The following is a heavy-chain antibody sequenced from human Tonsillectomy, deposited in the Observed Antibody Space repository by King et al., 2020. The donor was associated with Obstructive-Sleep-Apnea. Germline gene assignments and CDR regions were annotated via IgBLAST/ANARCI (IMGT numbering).Heavy chain of an antibody. V-gene: IGHV3-13*04. CDR2: SGTGGEI. J-gene: IGHJ4*02. CDR1: GFSFSLYD. D-gene: IGHD3-16*01. Sequence: QLVQSGGGLVQPGGSLRLSCVASGFSFSLYDMHWVRHPTGKGLEWVSVSGTGGEIYYADSVKGRFSISRENAKNSLYLQMNSLKVEDTAVYYCVRGGSASSEGEFDYWGQGILVTVSS. CDR3: VRGGSASSEGEFDY.